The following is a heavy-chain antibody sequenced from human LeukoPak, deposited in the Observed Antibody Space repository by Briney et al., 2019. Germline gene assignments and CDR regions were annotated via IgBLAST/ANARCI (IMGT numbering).Heavy chain of an antibody. CDR3: ARLIAARPDEDR. CDR1: GGSISSAAYC. V-gene: IGHV4-31*03. J-gene: IGHJ5*02. CDR2: IHSSGDT. D-gene: IGHD6-6*01. Sequence: SETLSLICTVTGGSISSAAYCWSWIRQHPEQGLEWIGYIHSSGDTYNNPSLKSRVTVSLDTSKSQYSLKLSSVAAADTAVYCCARLIAARPDEDRWGQGTLVTVSS.